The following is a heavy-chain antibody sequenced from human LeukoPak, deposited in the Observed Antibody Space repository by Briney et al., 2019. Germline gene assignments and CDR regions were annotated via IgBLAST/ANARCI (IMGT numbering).Heavy chain of an antibody. J-gene: IGHJ5*02. CDR2: INPNSGGT. D-gene: IGHD2-2*01. V-gene: IGHV1-2*02. CDR1: GYTFTGYY. CDR3: AREESNCSSTSCHNWFDP. Sequence: ASVKVSCKASGYTFTGYYMHWVRQAPGQGLEWIGWINPNSGGTNYAQKFQGRVTMTRDTSISTAYMELRSLRSDDTAVYYCAREESNCSSTSCHNWFDPWGQGTLVTVSS.